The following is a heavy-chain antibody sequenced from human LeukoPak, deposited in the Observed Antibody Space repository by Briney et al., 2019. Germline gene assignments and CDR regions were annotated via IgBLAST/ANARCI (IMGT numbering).Heavy chain of an antibody. CDR1: GYSFTSYW. CDR3: ATLGYCSGGSCQGWFDP. J-gene: IGHJ5*02. Sequence: GESLKISCKGSGYSFTSYWIGWVRPMPGKGLEWMGIIYPGDSDTRYSPSFQGQVTISADKSISTAYLQWSSLKASDTAMYYCATLGYCSGGSCQGWFDPWGQGTLVTVSS. V-gene: IGHV5-51*01. D-gene: IGHD2-15*01. CDR2: IYPGDSDT.